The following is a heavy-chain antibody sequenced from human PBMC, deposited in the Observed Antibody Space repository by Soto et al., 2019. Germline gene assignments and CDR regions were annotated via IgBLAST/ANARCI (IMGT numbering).Heavy chain of an antibody. V-gene: IGHV4-59*01. Sequence: SETLSLTCTVSGGSISSYYWNLIRQPPGRGLEWIGCIYYSGSTNYSPSLKGRVTISVDTSKNQFSLKLSSVTAADSAVYYCARASSSYPYYFDYWGQGTLVTVSS. CDR2: IYYSGST. J-gene: IGHJ4*02. CDR3: ARASSSYPYYFDY. CDR1: GGSISSYY. D-gene: IGHD2-2*01.